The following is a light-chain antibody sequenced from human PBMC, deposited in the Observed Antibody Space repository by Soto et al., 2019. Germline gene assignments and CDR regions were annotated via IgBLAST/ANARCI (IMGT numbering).Light chain of an antibody. CDR1: SSNIGNNA. CDR3: AAWDDSLNGVV. J-gene: IGLJ2*01. V-gene: IGLV1-36*01. CDR2: YDD. Sequence: QSVLTQPPSVSEAPRQRVTISWSGSSSNIGNNAVNWYQQLPGKAPKLLIYYDDLLPSGVSDRFSGSKSGTSASLAISGLQSEDEADYYGAAWDDSLNGVVFGGGTKLTVL.